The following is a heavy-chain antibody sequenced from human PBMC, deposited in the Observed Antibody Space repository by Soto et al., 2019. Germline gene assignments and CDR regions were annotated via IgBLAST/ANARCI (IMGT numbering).Heavy chain of an antibody. CDR3: ARVLGGATRGYFDY. Sequence: SETLSLTCAVYGGSFSGYYWSWIRQPPGKGLEWIGEINHSGSTNYNPSLKSRVTISVDTSKNQFSLKLSSVTAADTAVYYCARVLGGATRGYFDYWGQGTLVTVSS. V-gene: IGHV4-34*01. J-gene: IGHJ4*02. CDR1: GGSFSGYY. D-gene: IGHD1-26*01. CDR2: INHSGST.